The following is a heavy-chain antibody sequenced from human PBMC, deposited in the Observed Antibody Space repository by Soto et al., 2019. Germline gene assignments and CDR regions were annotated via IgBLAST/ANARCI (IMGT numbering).Heavy chain of an antibody. CDR3: AHLYWAPSGTRYYFDY. J-gene: IGHJ4*02. D-gene: IGHD6-13*01. CDR1: GFSFSTSAVG. V-gene: IGHV2-5*02. CDR2: IYWDDDK. Sequence: QITLTESGPTLVKPTQTLTLTCTFSGFSFSTSAVGVGWIRQPPVKALEWLALIYWDDDKRYSPFLKSRLTITKDPSTTQVVLTMTNMAPVDTGTYYFAHLYWAPSGTRYYFDYWGQGSLVTVSS.